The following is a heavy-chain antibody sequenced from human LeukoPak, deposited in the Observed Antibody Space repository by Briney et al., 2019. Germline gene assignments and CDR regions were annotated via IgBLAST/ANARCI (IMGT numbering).Heavy chain of an antibody. D-gene: IGHD6-19*01. CDR3: ARESGLNSSGFAY. CDR2: INWNGGST. J-gene: IGHJ4*02. Sequence: GGSLRLSCASSGFTFDDYGMSWIRQAPGKGLKWVSGINWNGGSTGYADSVKGRFTISRDNTKNSLYLQMNSLRAEDTALYYCARESGLNSSGFAYWGQGTLVTVSS. CDR1: GFTFDDYG. V-gene: IGHV3-20*04.